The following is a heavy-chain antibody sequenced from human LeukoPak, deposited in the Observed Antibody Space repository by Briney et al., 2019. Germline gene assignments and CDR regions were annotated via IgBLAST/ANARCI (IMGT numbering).Heavy chain of an antibody. V-gene: IGHV3-7*01. Sequence: GGSLRLSCAASGFTFSSYWMTWVRQAPGKGLEWVANIKRDGSEKHYVDSVKGRFTISRDNAKNSMYLQMNSLRVEDTAVYYCTSWGDTTAEYFQRWGQGTLVTVSS. D-gene: IGHD2-21*02. J-gene: IGHJ1*01. CDR2: IKRDGSEK. CDR3: TSWGDTTAEYFQR. CDR1: GFTFSSYW.